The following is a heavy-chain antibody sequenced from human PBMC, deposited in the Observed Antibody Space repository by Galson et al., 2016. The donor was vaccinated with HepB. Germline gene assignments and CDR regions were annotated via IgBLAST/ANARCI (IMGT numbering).Heavy chain of an antibody. CDR1: RFTFSSYS. V-gene: IGHV3-48*02. CDR3: ARDRRHNYAFFDS. J-gene: IGHJ4*02. D-gene: IGHD3-16*01. CDR2: ISRTGETF. Sequence: SLRLSCAASRFTFSSYSMNWVRQAPGKGLEWVSYISRTGETFYYADSVKGRFTISRDNAKNLLYLQMNSLRDEDTAVYYCARDRRHNYAFFDSWGQGTPITVSS.